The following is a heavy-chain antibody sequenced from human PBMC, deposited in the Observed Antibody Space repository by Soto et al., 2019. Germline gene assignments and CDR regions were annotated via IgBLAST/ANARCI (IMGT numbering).Heavy chain of an antibody. CDR3: ARAEGWILPTYYYYGMDV. D-gene: IGHD5-12*01. CDR1: GGSFSGYY. Sequence: SETLSLTCAVYGGSFSGYYWSWIRQPPGKGLEWIGEINHSGSTNYNPSLKSRVTISVDTSKNQFSLKLSSVTAADTAVYYCARAEGWILPTYYYYGMDVWGQGTTVTVSS. V-gene: IGHV4-34*01. J-gene: IGHJ6*02. CDR2: INHSGST.